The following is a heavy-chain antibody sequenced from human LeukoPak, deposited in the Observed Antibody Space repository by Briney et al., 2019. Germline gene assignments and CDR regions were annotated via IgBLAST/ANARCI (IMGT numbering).Heavy chain of an antibody. CDR1: GYTFTSYY. J-gene: IGHJ4*02. D-gene: IGHD5-24*01. V-gene: IGHV1-46*01. CDR2: IDPGDSST. Sequence: ASVKVSCKASGYTFTSYYMHWVRQAPGQGLEWMGIIDPGDSSTSYAQKLQGRVTMTTDTSTSTAYMELRSLRSDDTAVYYCARAASRDGYNDYWGQGTLVTVSS. CDR3: ARAASRDGYNDY.